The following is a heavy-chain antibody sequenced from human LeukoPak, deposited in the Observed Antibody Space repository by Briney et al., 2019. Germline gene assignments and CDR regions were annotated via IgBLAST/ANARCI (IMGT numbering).Heavy chain of an antibody. CDR2: INPNSGGT. Sequence: ASVKVSCKASEYTFTGYYMHWVRQAPGQGLEWMGWINPNSGGTNYAQKFQGRVTMTRDTSISTAYMELSRLRSDDTAVYYCARVSSPMVRGVIRPGRYWFDPWGQGTLVTVSS. CDR1: EYTFTGYY. CDR3: ARVSSPMVRGVIRPGRYWFDP. J-gene: IGHJ5*02. V-gene: IGHV1-2*02. D-gene: IGHD3-10*01.